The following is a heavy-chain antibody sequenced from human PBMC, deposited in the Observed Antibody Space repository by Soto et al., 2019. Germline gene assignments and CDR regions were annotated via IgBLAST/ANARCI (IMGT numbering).Heavy chain of an antibody. V-gene: IGHV3-30*18. CDR1: GFIFRGYG. D-gene: IGHD3-10*01. J-gene: IGHJ4*02. CDR2: ISHDGSSK. Sequence: ESGGGVVQPGRSLRLACAASGFIFRGYGMHWVRQAPGKGLEWVAVISHDGSSKFYADSEKGRFTISRDNSKNTLYLEMNSLRLEDTALYYCAKERVVRGVTDYWGQGTLVTVSS. CDR3: AKERVVRGVTDY.